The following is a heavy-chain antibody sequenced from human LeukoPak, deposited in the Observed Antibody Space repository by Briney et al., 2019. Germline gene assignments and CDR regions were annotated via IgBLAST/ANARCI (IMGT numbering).Heavy chain of an antibody. CDR3: ASALEVTNAFDI. Sequence: SVKVSCKASGGTFSSYAISWVRQAPGQGLEWMGGIIPIFGTANYAQKFQGRVTITADESTSTAYMELSSLRSEDTAVYYCASALEVTNAFDIWGQGTMVTVSS. CDR1: GGTFSSYA. D-gene: IGHD1-1*01. V-gene: IGHV1-69*13. CDR2: IIPIFGTA. J-gene: IGHJ3*02.